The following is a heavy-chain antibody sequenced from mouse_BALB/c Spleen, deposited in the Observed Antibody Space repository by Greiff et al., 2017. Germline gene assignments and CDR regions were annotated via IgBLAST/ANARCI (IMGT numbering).Heavy chain of an antibody. V-gene: IGHV1S56*01. CDR1: GYTFTSYY. Sequence: QVQLQQSGPELVKPGASVRISCKASGYTFTSYYIHWVKQRPGQGLEWIGWIYPGNVNTKYNEKFKGKATLTADKSSSTAYMQLSSLTSEDSAVYYCARPQYGSYWYFDVWGAGTTVTVSS. CDR2: IYPGNVNT. CDR3: ARPQYGSYWYFDV. D-gene: IGHD2-10*02. J-gene: IGHJ1*01.